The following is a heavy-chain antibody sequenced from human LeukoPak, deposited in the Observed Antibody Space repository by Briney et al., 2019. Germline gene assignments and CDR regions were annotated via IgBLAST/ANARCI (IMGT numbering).Heavy chain of an antibody. CDR1: GGSITSGSYY. Sequence: SETLSLTCTVSGGSITSGSYYWGWIRQPPEKGLEWIGEINHYGGTNYTPSFKSRVTISVDTSKKQFSLKLNSVTAADTAVYFCATREVWGQGMLVTVSS. CDR2: INHYGGT. V-gene: IGHV4-39*07. CDR3: ATREV. J-gene: IGHJ4*02.